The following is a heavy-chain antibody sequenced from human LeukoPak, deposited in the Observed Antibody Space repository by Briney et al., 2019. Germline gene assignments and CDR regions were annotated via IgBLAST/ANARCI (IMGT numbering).Heavy chain of an antibody. D-gene: IGHD5-12*01. CDR1: GYTFTSYA. V-gene: IGHV1-3*01. CDR2: INAGNGNT. J-gene: IGHJ5*02. CDR3: ARDRGYSGYDQRYIWFDP. Sequence: ASVKVSCKASGYTFTSYAMHWVRQAPGQRLEWMGWINAGNGNTKYSQKFQGRVTITRDTSASTAYMELSSLRSEDTAVYYCARDRGYSGYDQRYIWFDPWGQGTLVTVSS.